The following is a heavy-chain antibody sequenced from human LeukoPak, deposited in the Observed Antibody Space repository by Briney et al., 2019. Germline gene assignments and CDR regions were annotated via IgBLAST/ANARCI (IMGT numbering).Heavy chain of an antibody. Sequence: SETLSLTCAVYGGSFSGYYWSWIRQPPGKARKWIGEINHSGSTNYNPSLKSRVPISVDTPKNQFSLTLSSVTAADTAVYYCARGRSWLVKDAFDIWGQGTMVTVSS. CDR3: ARGRSWLVKDAFDI. D-gene: IGHD6-19*01. J-gene: IGHJ3*02. V-gene: IGHV4-34*01. CDR2: INHSGST. CDR1: GGSFSGYY.